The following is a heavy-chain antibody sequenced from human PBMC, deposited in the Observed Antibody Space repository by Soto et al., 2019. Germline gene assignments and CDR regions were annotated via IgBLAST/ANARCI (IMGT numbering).Heavy chain of an antibody. J-gene: IGHJ4*02. CDR2: TSPAGSST. Sequence: GGSLRLSCAASGFTVTSYWMHWVRQAPGKGLVWVSRTSPAGSSTYYADFVRGRFTISKDTAKNTLYLQINSLGAEDTAVYYCARGNTGDGNFDYWGQGTLVTVSS. D-gene: IGHD2-8*02. V-gene: IGHV3-74*01. CDR3: ARGNTGDGNFDY. CDR1: GFTVTSYW.